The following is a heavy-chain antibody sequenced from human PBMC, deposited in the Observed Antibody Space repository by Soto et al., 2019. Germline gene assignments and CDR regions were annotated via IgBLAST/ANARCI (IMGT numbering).Heavy chain of an antibody. CDR1: GFTFSSYS. Sequence: GGSLIVSCAASGFTFSSYSMNWVRQAPGKGLEWVSSISSIISYIYYADSVKGRFTISRDNAKNSLYLQMNSLRAEDTAVYYCARGKQKWELLDYWGQGTLVTVSS. CDR3: ARGKQKWELLDY. CDR2: ISSIISYI. D-gene: IGHD1-26*01. J-gene: IGHJ4*02. V-gene: IGHV3-21*01.